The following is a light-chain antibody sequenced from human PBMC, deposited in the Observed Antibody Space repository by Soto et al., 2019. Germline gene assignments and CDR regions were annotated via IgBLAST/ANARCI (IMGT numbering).Light chain of an antibody. J-gene: IGLJ2*01. CDR2: DVT. CDR1: SSDVGGYTY. CDR3: SSYAGNDIVL. V-gene: IGLV2-8*01. Sequence: QSVLTQPPSASGSPGQSVTISCTGTSSDVGGYTYVSWYQQHPGKAPKLLIHDVTERPSGVSDRFSGSRSDSTASLTVSGLQAEDEADYYCSSYAGNDIVLFGGGTKLTVL.